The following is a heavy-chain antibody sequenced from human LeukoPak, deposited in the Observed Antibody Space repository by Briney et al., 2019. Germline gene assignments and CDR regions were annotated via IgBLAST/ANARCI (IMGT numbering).Heavy chain of an antibody. CDR2: ISAYNGNT. CDR1: GGTFSSYA. CDR3: ARDDTVTSHFDY. D-gene: IGHD4-11*01. V-gene: IGHV1-18*01. J-gene: IGHJ4*02. Sequence: GASVKVSCKASGGTFSSYAISWVRQAPGQGLEWMGWISAYNGNTNYAQKLQGRVTMTTDTSTSTAYMELRSLRSDDTAVYYCARDDTVTSHFDYWGQGTLVTVSS.